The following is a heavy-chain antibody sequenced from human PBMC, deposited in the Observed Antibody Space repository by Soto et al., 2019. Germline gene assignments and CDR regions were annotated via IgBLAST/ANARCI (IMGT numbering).Heavy chain of an antibody. CDR1: GYTFNTYG. CDR3: ARVGHCSSSRCSTPFYYYGMDV. D-gene: IGHD2-2*01. V-gene: IGHV1-18*04. CDR2: INAYNDDT. J-gene: IGHJ6*02. Sequence: QIRLVQSGAEVKKPGASVKVSCKASGYTFNTYGITWVRQAPGQGLEWMGWINAYNDDTNYAQDFQGRVTMTTDTSRSTAYMELRTLGFDDTAVYYCARVGHCSSSRCSTPFYYYGMDVWGQGTTVTVSS.